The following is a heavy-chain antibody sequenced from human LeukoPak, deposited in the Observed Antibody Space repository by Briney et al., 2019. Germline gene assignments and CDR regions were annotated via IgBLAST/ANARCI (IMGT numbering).Heavy chain of an antibody. CDR2: IYPGDSDT. CDR1: GYSFTSYW. D-gene: IGHD2-2*01. V-gene: IGHV5-51*01. CDR3: AKRDGYCSSTSCYADYYYGMDV. J-gene: IGHJ6*02. Sequence: GESLKISCKGSGYSFTSYWIGWVRQMPGKGLEWMGIIYPGDSDTTYSPSFQGQVTISADKSISTAYLQWSSLKASDTAMYYCAKRDGYCSSTSCYADYYYGMDVWGQGTTVTVSS.